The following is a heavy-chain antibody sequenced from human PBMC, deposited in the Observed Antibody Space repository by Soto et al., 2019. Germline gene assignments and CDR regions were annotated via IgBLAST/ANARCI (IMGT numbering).Heavy chain of an antibody. D-gene: IGHD1-26*01. Sequence: EVQLLESGGDLVQPWVSLRLACAASGFSFISYAMVWVRQAPGKGLEWVSVISARGGSSYFADSVKGRFTISRDKSKNVLSLEMNSLRAEHTATYSCAKGSIESSASVDHWSQGTLVHVYS. CDR3: AKGSIESSASVDH. CDR2: ISARGGSS. V-gene: IGHV3-23*01. J-gene: IGHJ4*02. CDR1: GFSFISYA.